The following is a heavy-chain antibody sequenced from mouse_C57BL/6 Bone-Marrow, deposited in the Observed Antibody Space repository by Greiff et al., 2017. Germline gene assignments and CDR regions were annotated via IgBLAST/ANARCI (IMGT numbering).Heavy chain of an antibody. CDR3: TTLVANPWFAY. CDR2: IWRGGST. CDR1: GFSLTSYG. J-gene: IGHJ3*01. V-gene: IGHV2-5*01. D-gene: IGHD1-1*01. Sequence: QVQLQQSGPGLVQPSQSLSITCTVSGFSLTSYGVHWVRQSPGKGLEWLGGIWRGGSTDYNAAFMSRLSITKDNSKSQVFFKMNSLQADDTSLYCCTTLVANPWFAYWGQGTLVTVSA.